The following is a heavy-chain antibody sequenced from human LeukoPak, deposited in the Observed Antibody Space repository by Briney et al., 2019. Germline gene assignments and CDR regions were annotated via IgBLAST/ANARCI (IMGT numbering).Heavy chain of an antibody. CDR1: GYSFTSYW. V-gene: IGHV5-51*01. D-gene: IGHD3-22*01. J-gene: IGHJ6*03. CDR2: IYPGDSDT. Sequence: HGESLKISCKGSGYSFTSYWIGWVRQMPGKGLEWMGIIYPGDSDTRYSPSFQGQVTISADKSISTAYLQWSSLKASDTAMYYCSRHLGSSSGYQTLGYYYYYMDVWGKGTTVTVSS. CDR3: SRHLGSSSGYQTLGYYYYYMDV.